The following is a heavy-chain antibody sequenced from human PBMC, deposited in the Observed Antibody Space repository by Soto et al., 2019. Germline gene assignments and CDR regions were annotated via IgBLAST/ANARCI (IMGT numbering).Heavy chain of an antibody. CDR2: IIPIFGTA. V-gene: IGHV1-69*13. J-gene: IGHJ3*02. D-gene: IGHD5-12*01. CDR1: GGTFSSYA. Sequence: SVRVSCKASGGTFSSYAISWVRQAPGQGLEWMGGIIPIFGTANYAQKFQGRVTITADESTSTAYMELSSLRSEDTAVYYCASKVWRWLQLHAFDIWGQGTMVTVSS. CDR3: ASKVWRWLQLHAFDI.